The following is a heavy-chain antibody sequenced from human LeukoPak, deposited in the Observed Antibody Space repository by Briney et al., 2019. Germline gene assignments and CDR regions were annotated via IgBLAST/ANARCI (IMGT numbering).Heavy chain of an antibody. J-gene: IGHJ4*02. CDR3: ARDDGSSSPH. D-gene: IGHD6-6*01. V-gene: IGHV1-18*01. Sequence: ASVKVSCKASGGTFSDYALNWVRQAPGQGLEWMGWISAYNGNTNYAQKLQGRVTMTTDTSTSTAYMELRSLRSDDTAVYYCARDDGSSSPHWGQGTLVTVSS. CDR2: ISAYNGNT. CDR1: GGTFSDYA.